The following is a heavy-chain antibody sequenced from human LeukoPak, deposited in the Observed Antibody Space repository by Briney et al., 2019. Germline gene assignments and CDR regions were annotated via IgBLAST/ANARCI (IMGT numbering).Heavy chain of an antibody. Sequence: GESLKISCKGSGYSFTSYWIGWVRQMPGEGLEWMGIIYPGDSDTRYSPSFQGQVTISADKSISTAYLQWSSLKASDTAMYYCARTYCSSTSCYPPQFDPWGQGTLVTVSS. CDR2: IYPGDSDT. CDR1: GYSFTSYW. D-gene: IGHD2-2*01. CDR3: ARTYCSSTSCYPPQFDP. V-gene: IGHV5-51*01. J-gene: IGHJ5*02.